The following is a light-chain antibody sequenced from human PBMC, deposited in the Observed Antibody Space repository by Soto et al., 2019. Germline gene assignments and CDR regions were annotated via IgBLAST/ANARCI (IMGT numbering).Light chain of an antibody. Sequence: MVMTQSPATLSVSPGERATLSCRASQSVSTKLAWYQQKPGQAPRLLIYGASTRATGIPARFSGSGSGTDFPLTINSLQSEDFAVYYCQQYNNWPYTFGPGTRVDIK. J-gene: IGKJ3*01. CDR2: GAS. CDR3: QQYNNWPYT. V-gene: IGKV3D-15*01. CDR1: QSVSTK.